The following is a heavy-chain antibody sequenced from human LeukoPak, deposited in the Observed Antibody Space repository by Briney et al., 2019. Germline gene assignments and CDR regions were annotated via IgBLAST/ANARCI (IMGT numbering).Heavy chain of an antibody. Sequence: GGSLRLSCATSEFTFSSCAMHWVRQAPGKGLEWVAIISYDGSNKYYADSVKGRFTISRDNSKNTLYLQLNSLRVEDTAVYYCAKNRGAGSHYYYHMNVWGKGTTVTVSS. D-gene: IGHD1-26*01. CDR1: EFTFSSCA. CDR2: ISYDGSNK. CDR3: AKNRGAGSHYYYHMNV. V-gene: IGHV3-30*18. J-gene: IGHJ6*03.